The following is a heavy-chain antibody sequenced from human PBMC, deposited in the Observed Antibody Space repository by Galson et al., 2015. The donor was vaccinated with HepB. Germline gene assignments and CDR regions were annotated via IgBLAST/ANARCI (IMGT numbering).Heavy chain of an antibody. D-gene: IGHD3-10*01. CDR3: ARDGYYGSGFGLDF. V-gene: IGHV3-33*01. CDR2: TWFDGSHS. J-gene: IGHJ3*01. CDR1: GFSFSTYA. Sequence: SLRLSCAASGFSFSTYAMHWVRQAPGKGLDWVAVTWFDGSHSFYADSVKGRFTISRDNSKNTLYLQMNSLRVEDTAVYFCARDGYYGSGFGLDFWGRGTRVTVSA.